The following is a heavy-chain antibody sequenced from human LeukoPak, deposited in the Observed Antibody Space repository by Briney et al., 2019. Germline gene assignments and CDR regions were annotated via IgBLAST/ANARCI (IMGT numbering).Heavy chain of an antibody. CDR3: ARARLLLGVFDP. Sequence: QTSETLSLTCAVYGGSFSGYYWSWVRQAPGKGLEWVSVIYSGGSTYYADSVKGRFTISRDNSKNTLYLQMNSLRAEDTAVYYCARARLLLGVFDPWGQGTLVTVSS. D-gene: IGHD3-22*01. CDR2: IYSGGST. V-gene: IGHV3-66*01. J-gene: IGHJ5*02. CDR1: GGSFSGYY.